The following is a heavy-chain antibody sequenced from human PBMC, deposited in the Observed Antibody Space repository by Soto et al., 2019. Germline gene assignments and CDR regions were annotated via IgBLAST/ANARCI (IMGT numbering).Heavy chain of an antibody. CDR3: ARDPEGYDDYYYMDV. D-gene: IGHD5-12*01. Sequence: EVQLVESGGGLVKPGGSLRLSCAASGFTFSSYSMNWVRQAPGKGLEWVSSISSSSSYIYYADSVKGRFTISRDNAKNSLYLQMNSLRAEDTAVYYCARDPEGYDDYYYMDVWSKGTTVTVSS. J-gene: IGHJ6*03. CDR1: GFTFSSYS. V-gene: IGHV3-21*01. CDR2: ISSSSSYI.